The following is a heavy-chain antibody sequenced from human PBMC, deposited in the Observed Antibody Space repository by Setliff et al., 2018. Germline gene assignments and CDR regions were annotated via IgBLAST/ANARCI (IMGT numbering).Heavy chain of an antibody. CDR3: ARATPRRSSGWDFDY. Sequence: SETLSLTCTVSGGSISSYYWSWIRQPAGKGLEWIGRIYTSGSTNYNPSLKSRVTMSVDTSKNQFSLKLRSVTAADTAVYYCARATPRRSSGWDFDYWGQGTLVTVSS. CDR1: GGSISSYY. D-gene: IGHD6-19*01. J-gene: IGHJ4*02. CDR2: IYTSGST. V-gene: IGHV4-4*07.